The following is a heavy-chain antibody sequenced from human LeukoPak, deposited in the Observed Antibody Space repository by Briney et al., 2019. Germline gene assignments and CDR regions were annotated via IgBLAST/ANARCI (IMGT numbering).Heavy chain of an antibody. V-gene: IGHV1-18*01. CDR3: ARGGYCTNSVCYPYYYYGMDV. Sequence: ASVKVSCKASGYTFTSYGISWVRQAPGQGLEWIGWISAYNGNTHYAQKIQGRVTITTDTSTSTAYMELSILRSDDTAVYYRARGGYCTNSVCYPYYYYGMDVWGQGTTVTVSS. CDR2: ISAYNGNT. D-gene: IGHD2-8*01. CDR1: GYTFTSYG. J-gene: IGHJ6*02.